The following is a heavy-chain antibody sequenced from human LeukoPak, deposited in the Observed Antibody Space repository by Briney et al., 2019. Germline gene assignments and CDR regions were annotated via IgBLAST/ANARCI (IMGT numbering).Heavy chain of an antibody. CDR1: GYTFTSYG. Sequence: ASVKVSCKASGYTFTSYGISWVRQAPGQGLEWMGWISAYNGNTNYAQKLQGRVTMTTDTSTSTAYMELRSLRSDDTAVYYCAITTYCSSTSCYWRRFDLWGQGTLVTVSS. D-gene: IGHD2-2*01. J-gene: IGHJ5*02. CDR3: AITTYCSSTSCYWRRFDL. V-gene: IGHV1-18*01. CDR2: ISAYNGNT.